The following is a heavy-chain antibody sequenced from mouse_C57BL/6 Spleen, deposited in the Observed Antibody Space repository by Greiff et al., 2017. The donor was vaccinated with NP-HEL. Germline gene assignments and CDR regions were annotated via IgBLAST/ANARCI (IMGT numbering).Heavy chain of an antibody. CDR3: ARRNWAVPSDY. V-gene: IGHV1-26*01. D-gene: IGHD4-1*02. Sequence: EVQLQQSGPELVKPGASVKISCKASGYTFTDYYMNWVKQSHGKSLEWIGDINPNNGGTSYNQKFKGKATLTVDKSSSTAYMELRSLTSEDSAVYYCARRNWAVPSDYWGQGTTLTVSS. CDR1: GYTFTDYY. J-gene: IGHJ2*01. CDR2: INPNNGGT.